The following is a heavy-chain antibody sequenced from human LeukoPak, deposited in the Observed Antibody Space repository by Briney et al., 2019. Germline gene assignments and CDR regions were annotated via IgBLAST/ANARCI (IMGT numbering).Heavy chain of an antibody. D-gene: IGHD3-10*01. CDR1: GFTVSSNY. J-gene: IGHJ6*04. V-gene: IGHV3-53*01. CDR2: IYSGGST. Sequence: GGSLRLSCAASGFTVSSNYMSWVRQAPGKGLEWVSVIYSGGSTYYADSVKGRFTISRDNSKNTLYLQMNSQRAEDTAVYYCARGLEGITMVRGVIPIGMDVWGKGTTVTVSS. CDR3: ARGLEGITMVRGVIPIGMDV.